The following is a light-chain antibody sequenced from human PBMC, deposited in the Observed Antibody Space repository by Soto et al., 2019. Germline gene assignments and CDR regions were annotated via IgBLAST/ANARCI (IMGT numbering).Light chain of an antibody. J-gene: IGLJ2*01. CDR3: QTWGTGIVV. Sequence: QLVLTQSPSASASLGASVKLTCTLSSGHSSYAIAWHQQQPEKGPRYLMKVNSDGSHSKEDGIPDRFSGSSSGAERYLTISSRQSEDEADYYCQTWGTGIVVFGGGTKLTVL. CDR2: VNSDGSH. CDR1: SGHSSYA. V-gene: IGLV4-69*01.